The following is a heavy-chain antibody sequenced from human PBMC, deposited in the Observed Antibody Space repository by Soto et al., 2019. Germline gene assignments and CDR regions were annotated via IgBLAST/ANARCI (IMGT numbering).Heavy chain of an antibody. D-gene: IGHD2-15*01. V-gene: IGHV3-74*01. CDR1: GFTFSSYW. CDR2: MNSDGSTT. Sequence: PGGSLRLSCAASGFTFSSYWMHWVRQAPGKGLVWVSRMNSDGSTTNYADSVKGRFTISRDNSKNTLYLQMNSLRAEDTAVYYCAKVLWVSGYCSGGSCYPRYYYYGMDVWGQGTTVTVSS. CDR3: AKVLWVSGYCSGGSCYPRYYYYGMDV. J-gene: IGHJ6*02.